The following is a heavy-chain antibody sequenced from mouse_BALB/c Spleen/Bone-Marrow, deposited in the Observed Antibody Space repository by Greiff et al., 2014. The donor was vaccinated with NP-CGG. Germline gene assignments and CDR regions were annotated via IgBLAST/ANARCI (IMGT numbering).Heavy chain of an antibody. CDR2: IAPGSGST. Sequence: DLVKPGASVKLSCKASGYTFTNYWINWIKQRPGQGLEWIGRIAPGSGSTYYNEMFKGKTTLTVDTSSSTAYIQLSSLSSEDSDLYFCARERYGYDGWYFDVWGAGTTVTVSS. CDR3: ARERYGYDGWYFDV. CDR1: GYTFTNYW. J-gene: IGHJ1*01. V-gene: IGHV1S41*01. D-gene: IGHD2-2*01.